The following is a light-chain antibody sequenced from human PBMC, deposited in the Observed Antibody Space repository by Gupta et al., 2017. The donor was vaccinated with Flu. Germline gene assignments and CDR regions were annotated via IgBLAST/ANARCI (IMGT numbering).Light chain of an antibody. CDR2: QVS. CDR1: GSDVGGYNY. J-gene: IGLJ2*01. V-gene: IGLV2-14*01. CDR3: SSDTSVTTVV. Sequence: QSALTQPASVSGSPGQSIIISCTGTGSDVGGYNYVSWYQQHPGKAPKVMIYQVSHRPAGVSNRFSGSKSGNTASLTISGRQAEDEADYYCSSDTSVTTVVFGGGTKVTVL.